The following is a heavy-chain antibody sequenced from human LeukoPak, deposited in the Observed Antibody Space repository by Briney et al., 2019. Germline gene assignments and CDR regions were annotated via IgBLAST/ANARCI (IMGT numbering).Heavy chain of an antibody. Sequence: GGSLRLSCAASGFTFRNYVMSWVRQVPGKGLEWVSAITGDGGGTNHADSVKGRFTISRDNSRNTLYLQMNSLRADDTAVYYCVKDSPPRYSGSPPAYWGQGTLVTVSS. D-gene: IGHD1-26*01. CDR1: GFTFRNYV. CDR2: ITGDGGGT. CDR3: VKDSPPRYSGSPPAY. J-gene: IGHJ4*02. V-gene: IGHV3-23*01.